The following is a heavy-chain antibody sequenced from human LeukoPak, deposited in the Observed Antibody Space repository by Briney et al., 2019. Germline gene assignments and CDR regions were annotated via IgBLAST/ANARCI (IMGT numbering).Heavy chain of an antibody. J-gene: IGHJ5*02. Sequence: SGTLSLTCAVSGGSISSSNWWSWIRQPPGKGLEWIGYIYYSGSTYYNPSLKSRVTISVDTSKNQFSLKLSSVTAADTAVYYCARVSGFFDPWGQGTLVTVSS. V-gene: IGHV4-30-4*01. CDR2: IYYSGST. CDR1: GGSISSSNW. CDR3: ARVSGFFDP.